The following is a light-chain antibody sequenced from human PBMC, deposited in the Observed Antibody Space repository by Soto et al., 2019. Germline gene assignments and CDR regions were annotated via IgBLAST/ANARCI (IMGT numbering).Light chain of an antibody. Sequence: QSVLTQPPSASGTPGQRVTISCSGSSSNIGSNYVYWYQQLPGTAHKLLIYRNNQRPSGVPDRFSGSKSGTSASLAISGLRSEDEDDYYCAAWDDSLSDVVFGGGTKLTVL. CDR3: AAWDDSLSDVV. V-gene: IGLV1-47*01. CDR1: SSNIGSNY. CDR2: RNN. J-gene: IGLJ2*01.